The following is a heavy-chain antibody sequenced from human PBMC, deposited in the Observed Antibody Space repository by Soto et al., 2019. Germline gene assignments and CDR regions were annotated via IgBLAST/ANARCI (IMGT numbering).Heavy chain of an antibody. J-gene: IGHJ5*02. CDR3: ARDLAVAGRWFDP. CDR1: GFTFSDQY. V-gene: IGHV3-11*01. Sequence: QVQLVESGGGLVKPGGSLRLSCAASGFTFSDQYMSWIRQAPGKGLEWVSYISSSGNTIYYADSVKGRFTISRDNAKNALYLQMSSLRPDDTAVYYWARDLAVAGRWFDPWGQGTLVTVSS. D-gene: IGHD6-19*01. CDR2: ISSSGNTI.